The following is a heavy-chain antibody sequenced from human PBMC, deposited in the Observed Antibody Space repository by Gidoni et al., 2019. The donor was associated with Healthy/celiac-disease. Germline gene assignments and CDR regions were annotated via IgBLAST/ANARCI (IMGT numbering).Heavy chain of an antibody. Sequence: KGLEWVSAISGSGGSTYYADSVKGRFTISRDNSKNTLYLQMNSLRAEDTAVYYCAKGSGYQDYWGQGTLVTVSS. J-gene: IGHJ4*02. D-gene: IGHD3-22*01. CDR3: AKGSGYQDY. CDR2: ISGSGGST. V-gene: IGHV3-23*01.